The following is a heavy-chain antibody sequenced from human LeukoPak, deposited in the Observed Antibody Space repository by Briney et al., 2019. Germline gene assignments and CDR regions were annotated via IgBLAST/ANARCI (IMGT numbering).Heavy chain of an antibody. CDR2: ISAYNGNA. CDR1: GYTFTSYG. Sequence: GASVKVSCKASGYTFTSYGISWVRQAPGQGLEWMGWISAYNGNANYAQKLQGRVTMTTDTSTSTAYMELRSLRSDDTAVYYCARVRRSIAAAGTPCWFDPWAREPWSPSPQ. D-gene: IGHD6-13*01. CDR3: ARVRRSIAAAGTPCWFDP. J-gene: IGHJ5*02. V-gene: IGHV1-18*04.